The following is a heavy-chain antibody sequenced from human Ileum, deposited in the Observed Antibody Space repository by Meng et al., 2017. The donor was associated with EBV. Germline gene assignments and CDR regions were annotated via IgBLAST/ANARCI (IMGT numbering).Heavy chain of an antibody. CDR2: IYDSGTA. V-gene: IGHV4-31*11. CDR1: GGSINWGGYH. J-gene: IGHJ4*02. Sequence: QVQLQESGPGLVKPSQTLSLTCAVSGGSINWGGYHWSWIRQPPGKGLEWIGFIYDSGTAYYTPSLKSRVTISVDKSRNQVSLKLNSVTAADTAVYFCARHSAYSQGYWGQGTLVTVSS. CDR3: ARHSAYSQGY. D-gene: IGHD4-11*01.